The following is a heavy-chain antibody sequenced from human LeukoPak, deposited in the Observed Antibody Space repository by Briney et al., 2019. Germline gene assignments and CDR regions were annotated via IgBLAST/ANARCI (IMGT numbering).Heavy chain of an antibody. J-gene: IGHJ1*01. CDR1: GYTFTSYY. V-gene: IGHV1-46*01. CDR2: INPSGGST. Sequence: ASVKVSCKASGYTFTSYYMHWVRQAPGQGLEWMGIINPSGGSTGYAQKFQGRVTMTRDTSTSTVYMELSSLRSEDTAVYYCATSLEGYCSSTSCYRFQHWGQGTLVTVSS. CDR3: ATSLEGYCSSTSCYRFQH. D-gene: IGHD2-2*01.